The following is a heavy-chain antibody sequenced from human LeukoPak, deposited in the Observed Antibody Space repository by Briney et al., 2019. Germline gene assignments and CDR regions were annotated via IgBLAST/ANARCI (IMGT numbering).Heavy chain of an antibody. Sequence: SVKVSCKASGGTFSSYTISWVRQAPGQGLEWMGRIIPILGIANYAQKFQGRVTITADKSTSTAYMELSSLRSEDTAVYYCAIRPLDCSSTSCYTEAYYYLDVWGKGTTVTVSS. CDR2: IIPILGIA. J-gene: IGHJ6*03. CDR3: AIRPLDCSSTSCYTEAYYYLDV. D-gene: IGHD2-2*02. V-gene: IGHV1-69*02. CDR1: GGTFSSYT.